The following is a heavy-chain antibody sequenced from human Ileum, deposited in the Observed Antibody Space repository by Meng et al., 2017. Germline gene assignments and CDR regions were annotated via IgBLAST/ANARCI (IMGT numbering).Heavy chain of an antibody. Sequence: TFKESGPTLVNPTPTLTLTRTLSGFSHSTSGVGVGWIRQPPGKALEWLALIYWDDDKRYSPSLKSRLTITKDTSKNQVVLTMTNMDPVDTATYYCAHRPACGGDCWIDYWGQGTLVTVSS. CDR1: GFSHSTSGVG. V-gene: IGHV2-5*02. CDR3: AHRPACGGDCWIDY. CDR2: IYWDDDK. J-gene: IGHJ4*02. D-gene: IGHD2-21*02.